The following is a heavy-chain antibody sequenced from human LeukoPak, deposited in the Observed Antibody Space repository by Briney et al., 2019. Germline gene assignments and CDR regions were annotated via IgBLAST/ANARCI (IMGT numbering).Heavy chain of an antibody. V-gene: IGHV3-49*04. CDR2: IRSKAYGGTT. CDR3: TRDSRDYDSSGYGSFDY. D-gene: IGHD3-22*01. Sequence: GGSLRLSCTASGFTFGDYAMSWVRQAPGKGLEWAGFIRSKAYGGTTEYAASVKGRFTISRDDSKSIAYLQMNSLKTEDTAVYYCTRDSRDYDSSGYGSFDYWGQGTLVTVSS. J-gene: IGHJ4*02. CDR1: GFTFGDYA.